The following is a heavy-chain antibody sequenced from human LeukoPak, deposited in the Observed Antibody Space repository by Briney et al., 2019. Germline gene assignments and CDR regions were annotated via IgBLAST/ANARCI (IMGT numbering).Heavy chain of an antibody. CDR3: ARDVLHRIHYDSSAYYPGSSY. CDR2: ISAYNAYT. CDR1: GYTFTGYH. Sequence: ASVKVSCKASGYTFTGYHMHWVRQAPGQGLEWMGWISAYNAYTYYAQKLQGRVTMTTDTSTSTAYMELRSLRSDDTAVYYCARDVLHRIHYDSSAYYPGSSYWGQGTLVTVSS. V-gene: IGHV1-18*04. J-gene: IGHJ4*02. D-gene: IGHD3-22*01.